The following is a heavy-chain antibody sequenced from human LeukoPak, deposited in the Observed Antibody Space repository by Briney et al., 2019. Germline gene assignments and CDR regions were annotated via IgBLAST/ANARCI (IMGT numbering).Heavy chain of an antibody. CDR3: ARDWPDRGGYDYVWGSYRSTFDY. CDR1: GFTFSSYA. Sequence: GGSLRLSCAASGFTFSSYAMHWVRQAPGKGLEWVAVISYDGSNKYYADSVKGRFTISRDNSKNTLYLQMNSLRAEDTAVYYCARDWPDRGGYDYVWGSYRSTFDYWGQGTLVTVSS. V-gene: IGHV3-30-3*01. D-gene: IGHD3-16*02. J-gene: IGHJ4*02. CDR2: ISYDGSNK.